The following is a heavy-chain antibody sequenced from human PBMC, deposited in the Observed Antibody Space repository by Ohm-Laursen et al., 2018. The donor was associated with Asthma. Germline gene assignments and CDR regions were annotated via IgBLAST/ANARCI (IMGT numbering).Heavy chain of an antibody. J-gene: IGHJ4*02. CDR3: ARSGGIAAAGTAFV. CDR2: ISYDGSNK. Sequence: SLRLSCTASGFTFSSYAMHWVRQAPGKGLEWVAVISYDGSNKYYADSVKGRFTISRDNSKNTLYLQMNSLRAEDTAVYYCARSGGIAAAGTAFVWGQGTLVTVSS. D-gene: IGHD6-13*01. CDR1: GFTFSSYA. V-gene: IGHV3-30-3*01.